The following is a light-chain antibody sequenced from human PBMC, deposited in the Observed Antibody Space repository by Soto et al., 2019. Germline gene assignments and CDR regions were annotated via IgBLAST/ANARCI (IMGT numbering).Light chain of an antibody. Sequence: EIVLTQSPAPLSLSPGERATLSCRAIQSVSSDLAWYQQKPGQAPSHLIYDASNRATGIPARFSGSGSGTDFTVTISSLEPEDSAVYCCQQRSNWPLVSFGQGTKLEIK. CDR2: DAS. CDR1: QSVSSD. J-gene: IGKJ2*03. V-gene: IGKV3-11*01. CDR3: QQRSNWPLVS.